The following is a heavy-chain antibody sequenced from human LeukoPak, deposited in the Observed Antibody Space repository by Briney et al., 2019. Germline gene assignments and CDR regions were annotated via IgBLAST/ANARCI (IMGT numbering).Heavy chain of an antibody. CDR3: AKDEGSGWYFH. Sequence: GGSLRLSCAASGFTFSAYAMHWVRQAPGKGLEWVSAISGSGGSTYYADSVKGRFTISRDNSKNTLYLQMKSLRAEDTAVYYCAKDEGSGWYFHWGQGTLVTVSS. CDR1: GFTFSAYA. J-gene: IGHJ4*02. CDR2: ISGSGGST. V-gene: IGHV3-23*01. D-gene: IGHD6-19*01.